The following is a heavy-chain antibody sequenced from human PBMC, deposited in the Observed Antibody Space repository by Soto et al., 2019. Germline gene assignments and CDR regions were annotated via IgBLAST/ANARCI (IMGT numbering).Heavy chain of an antibody. J-gene: IGHJ4*02. CDR2: MQPSTGRT. Sequence: QVQLVQSGAEVREPGVSVKVSCKASGYSFTSLDINWVRQTAGQGLEWMGWMQPSTGRTGYAQKFQGRVTMTRDTSINTAYMELTTLTSDDTAFYYWARGVSAGGDYWGQGTRVTVSS. D-gene: IGHD1-26*01. CDR1: GYSFTSLD. CDR3: ARGVSAGGDY. V-gene: IGHV1-8*01.